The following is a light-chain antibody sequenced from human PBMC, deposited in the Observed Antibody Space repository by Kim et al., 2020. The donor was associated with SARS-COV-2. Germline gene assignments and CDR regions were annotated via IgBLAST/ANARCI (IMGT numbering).Light chain of an antibody. CDR2: LNSDGSH. Sequence: ASVKLTCARSSGHSSYAMAWHQQQPEKGPRYLMKLNSDGSHSKGDGVPDRFSGSSSGAERYLTISSLQSEDEADYYCQTWGTGNWVFGGGTQLTVL. J-gene: IGLJ3*02. CDR3: QTWGTGNWV. V-gene: IGLV4-69*01. CDR1: SGHSSYA.